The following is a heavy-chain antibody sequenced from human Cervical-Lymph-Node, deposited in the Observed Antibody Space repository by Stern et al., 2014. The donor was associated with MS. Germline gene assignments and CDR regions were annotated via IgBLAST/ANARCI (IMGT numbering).Heavy chain of an antibody. CDR2: ISWSSGTI. V-gene: IGHV3-9*01. CDR3: AKDRGTSLSYSGWYVH. D-gene: IGHD5-12*01. CDR1: GFTFDDYA. J-gene: IGHJ5*02. Sequence: VQLVESGGGLVQPGRSLRLSCAASGFTFDDYAMHWVRQAPGTGLEWVSGISWSSGTIGYADSVKGRFTISRDNAKNSLYLQMNSLRAEDTALYYCAKDRGTSLSYSGWYVHWGQGTLVTVSS.